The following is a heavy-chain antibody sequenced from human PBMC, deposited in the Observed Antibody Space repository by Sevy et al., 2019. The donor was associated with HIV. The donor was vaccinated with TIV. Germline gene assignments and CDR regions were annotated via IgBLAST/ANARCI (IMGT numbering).Heavy chain of an antibody. V-gene: IGHV3-48*03. CDR2: ISNSGSTI. CDR1: GFTFSSYE. CDR3: ARDLPPSATTVAHFDY. Sequence: GGFLRLSCAASGFTFSSYEMNWVRQAPGKGLEWVSYISNSGSTIYYSDSVKDRFTISRDNAKNSLYLQMNSLRVEDTTVYVCARDLPPSATTVAHFDYWGRGTVVTVSS. D-gene: IGHD4-17*01. J-gene: IGHJ4*02.